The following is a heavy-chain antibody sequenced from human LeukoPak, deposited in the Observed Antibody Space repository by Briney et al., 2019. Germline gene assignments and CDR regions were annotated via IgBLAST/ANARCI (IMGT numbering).Heavy chain of an antibody. D-gene: IGHD6-13*01. CDR2: ISGSGGST. Sequence: PGGSLRLSCAASGFTFRSYAMTWVRQAAGKGLEWVSGISGSGGSTYYADCVKGRFTISRDNSKNTLYLQMNRQRAEDTALYYCAKDGVEAAGRLNWFDPWGQGTLVTVSS. CDR3: AKDGVEAAGRLNWFDP. J-gene: IGHJ5*02. V-gene: IGHV3-23*01. CDR1: GFTFRSYA.